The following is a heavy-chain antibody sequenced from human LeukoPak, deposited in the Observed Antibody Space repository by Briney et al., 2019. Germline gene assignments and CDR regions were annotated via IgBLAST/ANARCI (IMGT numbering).Heavy chain of an antibody. V-gene: IGHV3-23*01. D-gene: IGHD3-22*01. J-gene: IGHJ4*02. CDR3: AKEGRLTVAAVVVENYFDY. Sequence: GGSLRLSCVGSGFTFCRSAMSWVRLAPGKGLEWVSGISGSGGHTYYTDSVKGRFTISRDNSGTTVSLQMNSLTTDDTAVYFCAKEGRLTVAAVVVENYFDYWGQGTPVIVSA. CDR2: ISGSGGHT. CDR1: GFTFCRSA.